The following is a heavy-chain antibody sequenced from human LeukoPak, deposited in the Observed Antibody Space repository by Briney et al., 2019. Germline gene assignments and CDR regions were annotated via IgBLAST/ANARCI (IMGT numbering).Heavy chain of an antibody. J-gene: IGHJ4*02. D-gene: IGHD6-13*01. V-gene: IGHV3-9*01. Sequence: PGGSLRLSCAASGFTFDDYAMHWLRQAPGKGLEWVSGISWNSGSIGYADSVKGRFTISRDNAKNSLYLQMNSLRAGDTALYYCARGEIAAAPDYWGQGTLVTVSS. CDR2: ISWNSGSI. CDR3: ARGEIAAAPDY. CDR1: GFTFDDYA.